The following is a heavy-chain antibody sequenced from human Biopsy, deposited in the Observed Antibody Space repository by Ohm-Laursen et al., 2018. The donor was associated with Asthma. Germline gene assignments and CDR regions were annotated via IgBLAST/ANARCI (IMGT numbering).Heavy chain of an antibody. D-gene: IGHD4-11*01. CDR1: GGTFSNYV. Sequence: VKISCKASGGTFSNYVFSWVRQAPRQGLEWMGGIIPMFGTTKYTQKFQARVSITADEATSTVYMELSSLRSEDTAVYYCARVLTTEEGDTWFDPWGQGTLVTVSS. V-gene: IGHV1-69*13. CDR2: IIPMFGTT. CDR3: ARVLTTEEGDTWFDP. J-gene: IGHJ5*02.